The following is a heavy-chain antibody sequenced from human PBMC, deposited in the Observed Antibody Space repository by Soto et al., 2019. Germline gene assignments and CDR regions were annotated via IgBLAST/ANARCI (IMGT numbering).Heavy chain of an antibody. V-gene: IGHV3-64*01. CDR2: SGSNGGSN. D-gene: IGHD3-10*01. CDR3: ARDKKGTKFLFDY. CDR1: GFTFSSYA. J-gene: IGHJ4*02. Sequence: GGSLRLSCAASGFTFSSYAMHWVRQAPGTGLEYVSASGSNGGSNSYENAVKGRFAISRDNSKNTLYLQMGSLRAEDMAVYYCARDKKGTKFLFDYWGQGTLVTVSS.